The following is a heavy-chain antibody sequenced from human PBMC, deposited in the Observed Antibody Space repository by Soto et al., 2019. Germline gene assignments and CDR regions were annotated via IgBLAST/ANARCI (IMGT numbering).Heavy chain of an antibody. CDR1: GGSISGGGYY. CDR3: ASPPFYSSSWYGDFQH. CDR2: IYYSGST. D-gene: IGHD6-13*01. J-gene: IGHJ1*01. Sequence: PSETLSLTCTVSGGSISGGGYYWSWIRQHPGKGLEWIGYIYYSGSTYFNPSLKSRLTISVDTSKNQFSLQLSSVTAADTAVYYCASPPFYSSSWYGDFQHWGQGTLVTVS. V-gene: IGHV4-31*03.